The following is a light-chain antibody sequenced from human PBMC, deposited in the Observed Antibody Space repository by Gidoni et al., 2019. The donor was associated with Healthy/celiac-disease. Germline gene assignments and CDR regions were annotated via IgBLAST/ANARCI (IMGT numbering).Light chain of an antibody. J-gene: IGKJ2*01. CDR3: QQYNNWPPYT. CDR1: QSVSSN. Sequence: EIVRTQSEATLSVSPGERATLSCRASQSVSSNLAWYQQKPGQAPRLLIYGASTRATGIPARFSGSGSGTEFTLTIRSLQSEDFAVYFCQQYNNWPPYTFGQGTKLEIK. CDR2: GAS. V-gene: IGKV3-15*01.